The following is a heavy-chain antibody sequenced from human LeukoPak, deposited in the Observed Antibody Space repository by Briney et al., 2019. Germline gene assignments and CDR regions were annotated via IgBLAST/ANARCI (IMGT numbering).Heavy chain of an antibody. J-gene: IGHJ4*02. D-gene: IGHD3-10*01. CDR1: GSTFIGDY. CDR2: TNPNSGDT. Sequence: ASVKVSCKASGSTFIGDYMHWVRQAPGQGLEWMGWTNPNSGDTNYTQKFQGRVTMTRDTSISTAYMEVSRLRYDDTAVYYCATLGSGSSPFDYWGQGTLVTVSS. CDR3: ATLGSGSSPFDY. V-gene: IGHV1-2*02.